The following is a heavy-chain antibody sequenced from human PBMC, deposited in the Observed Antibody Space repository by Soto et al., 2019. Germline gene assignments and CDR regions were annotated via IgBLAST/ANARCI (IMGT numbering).Heavy chain of an antibody. CDR2: IIPIFGTA. CDR3: ARERLMVVSPCSFDY. Sequence: QVQLVQSGAEVKKPGSSVKVSCKASGGTFSSYAISWVRQAPGQGLEWLGGIIPIFGTANYAQKFQGRVTITADESTSTAYKELSSLRSENTAVYYGARERLMVVSPCSFDYWGQVTLVTVSS. V-gene: IGHV1-69*01. D-gene: IGHD2-15*01. J-gene: IGHJ4*02. CDR1: GGTFSSYA.